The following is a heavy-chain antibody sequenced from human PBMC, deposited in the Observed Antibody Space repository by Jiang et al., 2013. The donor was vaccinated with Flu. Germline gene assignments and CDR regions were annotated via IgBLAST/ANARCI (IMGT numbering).Heavy chain of an antibody. D-gene: IGHD3-9*01. J-gene: IGHJ5*02. CDR1: GSISSSSYY. V-gene: IGHV4-39*01. CDR3: ARYAIFRSNNWFDP. CDR2: LLYGST. Sequence: GSISSSSYYWGWDPPAPREGAGVDWEYLLYGSTYYNPSLKSRVTISVDTSKNQFSLKLSSVTAADTAVYYCARYAIFRSNNWFDPWGQGTLVTVSS.